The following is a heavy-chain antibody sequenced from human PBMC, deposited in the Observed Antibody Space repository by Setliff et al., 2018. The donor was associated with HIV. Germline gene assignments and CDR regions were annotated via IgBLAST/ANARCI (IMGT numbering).Heavy chain of an antibody. D-gene: IGHD3-22*01. Sequence: SETLSLTCTVSGGSIRNGLYYWHWIRQPPGKGLEWIGSVYYSGSTYYKPSLKSRVTISVDTSKNQFSLRLSSVTAADRAVYYCTREGSYYDRTGYWPVFDDWGQGTLVTVSS. J-gene: IGHJ4*02. V-gene: IGHV4-39*07. CDR1: GGSIRNGLYY. CDR3: TREGSYYDRTGYWPVFDD. CDR2: VYYSGST.